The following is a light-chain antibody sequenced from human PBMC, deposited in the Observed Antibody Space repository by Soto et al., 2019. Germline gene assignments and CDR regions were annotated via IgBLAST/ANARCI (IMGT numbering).Light chain of an antibody. CDR1: QSISSW. CDR2: KAS. V-gene: IGKV1-5*03. Sequence: DIQMTQSPSTLSASVGDRVTITCRASQSISSWLAWYQQKQGKAPKLLIYKASSLESGVPSRFSGSGSGTEFTLTTSSLQPDDYAAYYCQQYNSVYTFGQGTKLEIK. CDR3: QQYNSVYT. J-gene: IGKJ2*01.